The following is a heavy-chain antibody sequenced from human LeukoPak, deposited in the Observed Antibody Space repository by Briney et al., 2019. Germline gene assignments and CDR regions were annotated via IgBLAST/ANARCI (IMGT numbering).Heavy chain of an antibody. CDR1: GFTFRSYW. J-gene: IGHJ4*02. CDR3: AKSLPYSSGWYGGDY. V-gene: IGHV3-23*01. CDR2: ISGRGGNT. Sequence: GGSLRLSCTASGFTFRSYWMSWVRQVPGKGLEWVSAISGRGGNTYYADSVKGRFTNPRDNSKNTLYLQMNSLRAEDTALYYCAKSLPYSSGWYGGDYWGQGTLVTVSS. D-gene: IGHD6-19*01.